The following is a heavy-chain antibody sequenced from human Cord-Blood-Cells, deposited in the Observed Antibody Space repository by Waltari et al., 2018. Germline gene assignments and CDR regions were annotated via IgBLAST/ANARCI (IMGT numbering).Heavy chain of an antibody. Sequence: QVQLVQSGAEVKKPGASVKVSCKASGYTFTGYYMHWVRQAPGQGLEWMGWINPNSGGTNYAQKFQGWVTRTRDTSISTAYMELSRLRSDDTAVYYCARDSGSYFSAFDIWGQGTMVTVSS. J-gene: IGHJ3*02. CDR2: INPNSGGT. V-gene: IGHV1-2*04. CDR1: GYTFTGYY. CDR3: ARDSGSYFSAFDI. D-gene: IGHD1-26*01.